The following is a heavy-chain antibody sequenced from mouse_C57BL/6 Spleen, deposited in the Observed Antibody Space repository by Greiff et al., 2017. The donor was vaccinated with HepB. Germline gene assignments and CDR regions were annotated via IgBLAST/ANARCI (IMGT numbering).Heavy chain of an antibody. CDR1: GFTFSSYA. CDR2: ISSGGDYI. CDR3: TRALYDGYSPWFAY. D-gene: IGHD2-3*01. J-gene: IGHJ3*01. Sequence: EVKLVESGEGLVKPGGSLKLSCAASGFTFSSYAMSWVRQTPEKRLEWVAYISSGGDYIYYADTVKGRFTISRDNARNTLYLQMSSLKSEDTAMYYCTRALYDGYSPWFAYWGQGTLVTVSA. V-gene: IGHV5-9-1*02.